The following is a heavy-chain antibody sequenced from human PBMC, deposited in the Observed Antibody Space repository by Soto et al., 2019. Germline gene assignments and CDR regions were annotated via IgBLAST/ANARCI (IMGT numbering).Heavy chain of an antibody. Sequence: GGSLRLSCAASGFTFSSYGMHWVRQAPGKGLEWVAVISYDGGNKYYADSVKGRFTISRDNSKNTLYLQMNSLRAEDTAVYYCAKDRHYYDSSGYDYWGQGTLVTVSS. J-gene: IGHJ4*02. CDR1: GFTFSSYG. D-gene: IGHD3-22*01. CDR2: ISYDGGNK. CDR3: AKDRHYYDSSGYDY. V-gene: IGHV3-30*18.